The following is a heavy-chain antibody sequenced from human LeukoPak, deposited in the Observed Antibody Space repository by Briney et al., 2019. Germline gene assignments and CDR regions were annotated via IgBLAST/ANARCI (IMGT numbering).Heavy chain of an antibody. V-gene: IGHV3-23*01. CDR1: GFPFSSYA. CDR2: ISGSGDST. CDR3: ARVGYSGYDYDY. J-gene: IGHJ4*02. Sequence: PGGSLRPSCEASGFPFSSYAMSWVRQAPGKGLEWVSVISGSGDSTYYADSVEGRCTSSRDNSKDALYLQVNSLRAEDTAVYYCARVGYSGYDYDYWGQGTLVTVSS. D-gene: IGHD5-12*01.